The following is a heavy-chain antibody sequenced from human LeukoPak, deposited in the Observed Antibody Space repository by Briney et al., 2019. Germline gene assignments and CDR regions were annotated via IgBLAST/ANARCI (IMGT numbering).Heavy chain of an antibody. CDR2: IYYSGST. V-gene: IGHV4-59*01. Sequence: SETLSLTCTVSGGSISSYYWSWIRQPPGKGLKWIGYIYYSGSTNYNPSLKSRVTISVDTSKNQFSLKLSSVTAADTAVYYCARGAVAGTIGAFDIWGQGTMVTVSS. J-gene: IGHJ3*02. CDR1: GGSISSYY. CDR3: ARGAVAGTIGAFDI. D-gene: IGHD6-19*01.